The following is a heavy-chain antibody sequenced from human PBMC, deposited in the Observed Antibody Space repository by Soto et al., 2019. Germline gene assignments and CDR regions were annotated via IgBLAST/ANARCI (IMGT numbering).Heavy chain of an antibody. Sequence: GGSLRLSCAASGFTFETYAMHWVRQAPGKGLEWVAFISNQGNIKSFADSVKGRFTISRDNSKNTLYLQMNSPRAEDTAVYYCARDSRGNDYYYYGMDVWGQGTTVTVSS. CDR3: ARDSRGNDYYYYGMDV. D-gene: IGHD3-10*01. CDR1: GFTFETYA. J-gene: IGHJ6*02. V-gene: IGHV3-30*03. CDR2: ISNQGNIK.